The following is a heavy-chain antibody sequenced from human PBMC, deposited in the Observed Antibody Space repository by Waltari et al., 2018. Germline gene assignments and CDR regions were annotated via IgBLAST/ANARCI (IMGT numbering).Heavy chain of an antibody. V-gene: IGHV4-4*07. CDR3: ARSNWNLGGVGCYYYYMDV. CDR2: IYTSGST. J-gene: IGHJ6*03. Sequence: QVQLQESGPGLVKPSETLSLTCTVSGGSISSYYWSWIRQPAGKGLEWIGRIYTSGSTNYNPSLKSRVTMSVDTSKNQFSLKLSSVTAADTAVYYCARSNWNLGGVGCYYYYMDVWGKGTTVTISS. D-gene: IGHD1-7*01. CDR1: GGSISSYY.